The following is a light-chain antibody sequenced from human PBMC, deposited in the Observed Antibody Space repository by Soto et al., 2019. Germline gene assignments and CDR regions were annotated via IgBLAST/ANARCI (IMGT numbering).Light chain of an antibody. V-gene: IGLV2-14*03. CDR3: AVYTSSDML. Sequence: QSALTQPASVSGSPGQSITISCTGTNHDIGVYTYVSWYRHHPGKAPELLIYDVSNRPSGVSNRFSGSKSGSTASLTISRLQADDEAAYYCAVYTSSDMLFGGGTKLTVL. CDR1: NHDIGVYTY. CDR2: DVS. J-gene: IGLJ3*02.